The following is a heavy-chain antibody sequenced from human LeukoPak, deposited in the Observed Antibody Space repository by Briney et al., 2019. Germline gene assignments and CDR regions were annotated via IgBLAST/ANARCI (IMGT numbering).Heavy chain of an antibody. J-gene: IGHJ3*02. D-gene: IGHD6-13*01. CDR3: ARSAAGPDAFDI. CDR1: GGSISSGGYS. Sequence: SQTLSLTCAVSGGSISSGGYSWSWIRQPPGKGLEWIGYIYHSGSTYYNPSLKSRVTISVDRSKNQFSLKLSSVTAADTAVYYCARSAAGPDAFDIWGQGTMVTVSS. CDR2: IYHSGST. V-gene: IGHV4-30-2*01.